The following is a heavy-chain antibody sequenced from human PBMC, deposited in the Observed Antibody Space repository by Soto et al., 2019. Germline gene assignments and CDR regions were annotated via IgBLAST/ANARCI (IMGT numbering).Heavy chain of an antibody. CDR1: GGSFSGYY. V-gene: IGHV4-34*01. CDR2: INHSGST. J-gene: IGHJ5*02. D-gene: IGHD3-3*01. CDR3: ARARFLEWLSHWGGWFDP. Sequence: SETLSLTCAVYGGSFSGYYWSWIRQPPGKGLEWIGEINHSGSTNYNPSLKSRVTISVDTSKNQFSLKLSSVTAADTAVYYCARARFLEWLSHWGGWFDPWGQGTLVTVSS.